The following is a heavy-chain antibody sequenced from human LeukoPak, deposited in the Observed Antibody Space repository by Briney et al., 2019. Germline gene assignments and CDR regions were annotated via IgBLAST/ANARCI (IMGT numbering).Heavy chain of an antibody. J-gene: IGHJ4*02. V-gene: IGHV1-2*02. CDR2: INPNSGGT. Sequence: GASVKVSCKASGYTFTGYYMHWVRQAPGQGLEWMGWINPNSGGTNYAQKFQGRVTMTRDTSISTAYMELSRLRSDDTAAYYCARPDCSSTSCYTYFDYWGQGTLVTVSS. D-gene: IGHD2-2*02. CDR1: GYTFTGYY. CDR3: ARPDCSSTSCYTYFDY.